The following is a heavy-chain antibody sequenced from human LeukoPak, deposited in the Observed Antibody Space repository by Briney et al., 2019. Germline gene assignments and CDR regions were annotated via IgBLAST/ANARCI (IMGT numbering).Heavy chain of an antibody. CDR3: AKVLPTGDYYYYYGMDV. J-gene: IGHJ6*02. CDR2: ISASGGST. CDR1: GFTFSSYA. D-gene: IGHD1-1*01. Sequence: GGPLRLSCAASGFTFSSYAMSWVRQAPGKGLEWVSAISASGGSTYYADSVKGRFTISRDDSKNTLYLQMNSLRAEDTAVYHCAKVLPTGDYYYYYGMDVWGQGTTVTVSS. V-gene: IGHV3-23*01.